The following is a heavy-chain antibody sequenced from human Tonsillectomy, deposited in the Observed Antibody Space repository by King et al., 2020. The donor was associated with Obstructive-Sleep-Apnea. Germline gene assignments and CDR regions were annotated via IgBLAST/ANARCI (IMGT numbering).Heavy chain of an antibody. Sequence: EVQLVESGGGLVQPGGSLRLSCAASGFTFSSYDMHWVRQATGKGLEWVSAIGTAGDTYYPGSVKGRFTISRENAKNSLYLQMNSLRAGDTAVYYCARGGAVAGFYAFDIWGQGTMVTVSS. CDR3: ARGGAVAGFYAFDI. V-gene: IGHV3-13*01. CDR2: IGTAGDT. CDR1: GFTFSSYD. D-gene: IGHD6-19*01. J-gene: IGHJ3*02.